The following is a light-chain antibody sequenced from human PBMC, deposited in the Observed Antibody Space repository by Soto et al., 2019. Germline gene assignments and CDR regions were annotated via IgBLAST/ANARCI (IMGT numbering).Light chain of an antibody. Sequence: IRVTQSPSTLSASVGDRVTINCRVSQPLSRWLAWYQQKPGRAPKLLLSDGSTLETGVPSRFSGSASGTEFTLTIASLQAEGVATYYCYHYNSYLWSFGQGTKV. CDR3: YHYNSYLWS. CDR2: DGS. V-gene: IGKV1-5*01. CDR1: QPLSRW. J-gene: IGKJ1*01.